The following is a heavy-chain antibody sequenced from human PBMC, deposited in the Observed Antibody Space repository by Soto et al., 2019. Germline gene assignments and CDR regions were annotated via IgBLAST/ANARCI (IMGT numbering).Heavy chain of an antibody. V-gene: IGHV3-33*01. Sequence: GGSLRLSCPASGFTCSSYGMHWVRQAPGKGLEWVAVIWYDGSTKYYVDSVKGRFTISRDNSKNTLYLQMNSLRAEDTAVYYCARDQGVYDYHDSSGYRPFDYWGQGTLVTVSS. CDR2: IWYDGSTK. CDR3: ARDQGVYDYHDSSGYRPFDY. CDR1: GFTCSSYG. D-gene: IGHD3-22*01. J-gene: IGHJ4*02.